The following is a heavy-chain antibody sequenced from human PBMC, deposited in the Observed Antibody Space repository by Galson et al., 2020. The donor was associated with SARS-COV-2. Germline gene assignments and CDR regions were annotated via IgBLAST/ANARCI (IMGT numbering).Heavy chain of an antibody. Sequence: GGSLRLSCAASGFTFSSYDMHWVRQATGKGLEWVSAIGTAGDTYYPGSVKGRFTISRENAKNSLYLQMNSLRAGDTAVYYCARTRARRVAVAGLAVDAFDIWGQGTMVTVSS. D-gene: IGHD6-19*01. CDR3: ARTRARRVAVAGLAVDAFDI. V-gene: IGHV3-13*01. CDR1: GFTFSSYD. CDR2: IGTAGDT. J-gene: IGHJ3*02.